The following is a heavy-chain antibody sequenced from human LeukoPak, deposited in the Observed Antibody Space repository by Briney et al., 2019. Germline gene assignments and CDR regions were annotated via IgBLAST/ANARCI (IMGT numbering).Heavy chain of an antibody. D-gene: IGHD1-26*01. CDR2: INSDGSSR. V-gene: IGHV3-74*01. CDR1: GFTFRSYW. CDR3: TREVSGSSYFDY. Sequence: GGSLRLSCAASGFTFRSYWMHWVRQAPGKGLVWVSRINSDGSSRSYVDSVKGRFTTSRDNAKNTLYLQMNSLRAEDTAVYYCTREVSGSSYFDYWGQGTLVTVSS. J-gene: IGHJ4*02.